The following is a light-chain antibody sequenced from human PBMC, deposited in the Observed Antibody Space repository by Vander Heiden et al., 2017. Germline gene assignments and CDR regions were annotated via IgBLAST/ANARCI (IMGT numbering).Light chain of an antibody. CDR1: QSVNNY. J-gene: IGKJ3*01. CDR3: QQCSNWPLT. Sequence: EIVLTQSPATLSLSPGERATLSCRASQSVNNYLAWFQHKPGQTPRLLIYDASNRATGVPARFSGSGSGTDFILTISSLEPEDFAVYYCQQCSNWPLTFGPGTKVDIK. V-gene: IGKV3-11*01. CDR2: DAS.